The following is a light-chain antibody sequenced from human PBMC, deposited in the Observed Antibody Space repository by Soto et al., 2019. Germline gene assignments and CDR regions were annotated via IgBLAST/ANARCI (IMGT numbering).Light chain of an antibody. CDR1: QSVSSY. Sequence: EIVLTQFPATLSLSPGERATLSCRASQSVSSYLAWYQQKPGQAPRLLIYDAYKRATGIPARFSGRGSGTDFTLTISSLEPEDFAVYYCQQLSNWPQERTFGGGTKVEIK. CDR3: QQLSNWPQERT. J-gene: IGKJ4*01. V-gene: IGKV3-11*01. CDR2: DAY.